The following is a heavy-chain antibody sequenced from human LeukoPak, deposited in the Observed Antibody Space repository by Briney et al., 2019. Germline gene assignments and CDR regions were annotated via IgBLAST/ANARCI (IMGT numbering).Heavy chain of an antibody. D-gene: IGHD4-23*01. CDR3: ARGRPHGNDS. CDR2: IASDGSST. CDR1: GFTFSSYW. J-gene: IGHJ4*02. Sequence: GGSLRLSCAASGFTFSSYWMNWVHQAPGKGLVWVSRIASDGSSTTYADSVKGRFSISRDNAKNTLYLQMNSLRVEDTAVYYCARGRPHGNDSWGQGTLVTVSS. V-gene: IGHV3-74*01.